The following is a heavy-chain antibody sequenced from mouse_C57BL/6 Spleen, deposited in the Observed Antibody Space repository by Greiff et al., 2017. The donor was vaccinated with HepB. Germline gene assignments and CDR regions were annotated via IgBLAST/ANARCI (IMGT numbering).Heavy chain of an antibody. CDR1: GFNIKDDY. J-gene: IGHJ3*01. CDR3: TWAYYYSS. V-gene: IGHV14-4*01. Sequence: VQLQQSGAELVRPGASVTLSCTASGFNIKDDYMHWVKQRPEQGLEWIGWIDPENGDTEYASKFQGKATITADTSSNTAYLQLSSLTSEYTAVYYCTWAYYYSSWGQGTLVTVSA. CDR2: IDPENGDT. D-gene: IGHD1-1*01.